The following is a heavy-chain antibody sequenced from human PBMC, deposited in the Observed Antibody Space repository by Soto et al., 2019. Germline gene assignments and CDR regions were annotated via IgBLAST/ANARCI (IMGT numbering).Heavy chain of an antibody. V-gene: IGHV4-39*01. J-gene: IGHJ4*02. D-gene: IGHD3-22*01. CDR1: GGSISSSSYY. CDR2: LYYSGST. Sequence: TLSLTCTVSGGSISSSSYYWGWIRQPPGKGLEWIGSLYYSGSTYYNPSLKSRVTISVDPSKNQFSLKLSSVTAADTAVYYCVGSGYSPFDYWGQGTLVTVSS. CDR3: VGSGYSPFDY.